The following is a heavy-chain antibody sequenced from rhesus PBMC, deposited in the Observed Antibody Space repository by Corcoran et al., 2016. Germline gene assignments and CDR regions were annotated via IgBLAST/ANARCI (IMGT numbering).Heavy chain of an antibody. CDR3: AIGYSGSSFDY. J-gene: IGHJ4*01. V-gene: IGHV4S10*01. CDR2: IYGSSTST. Sequence: QVQLQESGPGVVKPSETLSLTCAVSGGSISDSYRWSWIRQPPGKGLEWIGYIYGSSTSTNYNPSLKSRVTISKDTSKNQFSLNLSSVTAADTAVYYCAIGYSGSSFDYWGQGVLVTVSS. CDR1: GGSISDSYR. D-gene: IGHD6-25*01.